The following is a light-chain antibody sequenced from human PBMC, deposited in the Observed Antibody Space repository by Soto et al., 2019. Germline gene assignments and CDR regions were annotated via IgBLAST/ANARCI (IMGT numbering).Light chain of an antibody. V-gene: IGKV1-17*01. Sequence: IEVTQSTYSLSASVGDRFAISWRASQTISTYLGWYQQKPGKAPKRLIFAASSLQSGVPSRFSGSGSGTDFTLTISSLQPEDFATYYCLQYKNSPITFGQGTRLEIK. J-gene: IGKJ5*01. CDR2: AAS. CDR3: LQYKNSPIT. CDR1: QTISTY.